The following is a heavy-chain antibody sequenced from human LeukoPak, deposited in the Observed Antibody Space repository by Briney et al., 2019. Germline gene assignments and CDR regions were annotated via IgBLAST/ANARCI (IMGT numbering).Heavy chain of an antibody. V-gene: IGHV3-53*01. J-gene: IGHJ4*02. Sequence: GSLRLSCAASGFTVSSNYMSLVRQAPGKGLEWVSLSYSGGSIYYADSVKGRFTISRDNSKNTLYLQMNSLRAEDTAVYYYARDPSYYYDSSGYYWGQGTLVTVSS. D-gene: IGHD3-22*01. CDR1: GFTVSSNY. CDR2: SYSGGSI. CDR3: ARDPSYYYDSSGYY.